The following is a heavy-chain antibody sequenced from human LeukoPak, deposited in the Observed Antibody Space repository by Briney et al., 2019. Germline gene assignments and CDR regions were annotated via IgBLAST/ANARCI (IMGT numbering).Heavy chain of an antibody. Sequence: GGSLRLSCAASGFTFSTYSMNWVRQAPGKGLEWVSSIGGSSTSIYYAGSVKGRFTISRDNAKNSLYLQMNSLRAEDTAVYYCAREEGKQQMEAFDYWGQGTLVTVS. J-gene: IGHJ4*02. V-gene: IGHV3-21*01. CDR3: AREEGKQQMEAFDY. CDR2: IGGSSTSI. CDR1: GFTFSTYS. D-gene: IGHD6-13*01.